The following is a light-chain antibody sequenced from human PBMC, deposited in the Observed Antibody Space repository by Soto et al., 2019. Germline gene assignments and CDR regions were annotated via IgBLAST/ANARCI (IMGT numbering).Light chain of an antibody. V-gene: IGKV1D-16*01. CDR2: AAS. J-gene: IGKJ1*01. CDR3: QQYNSYPST. CDR1: QGVSSW. Sequence: DIQMTQSPSSLSASVGGRVTITCRASQGVSSWLAWYQQKPEKAPKCLIYAASSLQSGVPSRFSGSGSGTDFTLNISSLQPEDFATYYCQQYNSYPSTFGQGTKVEIK.